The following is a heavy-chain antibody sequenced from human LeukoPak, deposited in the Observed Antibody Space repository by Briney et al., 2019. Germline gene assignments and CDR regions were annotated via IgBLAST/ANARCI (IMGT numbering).Heavy chain of an antibody. CDR2: IKQDGSEK. V-gene: IGHV3-7*03. CDR1: GFTFSTYR. Sequence: GGSLRLSCAASGFTFSTYRMSWVRQAPGKGLEWVANIKQDGSEKHYVDSVKGRFTISRDNAKNSLYLQMSSLRAEDTAVYYCAKGVPTTTVRRFDYWGQGTLVTVSS. J-gene: IGHJ4*02. D-gene: IGHD4-17*01. CDR3: AKGVPTTTVRRFDY.